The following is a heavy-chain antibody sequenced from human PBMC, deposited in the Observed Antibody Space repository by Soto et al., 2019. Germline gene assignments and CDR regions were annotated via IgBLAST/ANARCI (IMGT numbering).Heavy chain of an antibody. D-gene: IGHD6-6*01. J-gene: IGHJ5*02. V-gene: IGHV3-23*01. CDR2: IDGRGGTT. CDR1: GFPFSSTD. CDR3: AKSSGWFNT. Sequence: GGSLRLSCAASGFPFSSTDMTWVRQAPGKGLDWVSTIDGRGGTTYYAASVKGRLTISRDNSMNTGYLQMNSLRADDTALYYCAKSSGWFNTWGQGALVTVAS.